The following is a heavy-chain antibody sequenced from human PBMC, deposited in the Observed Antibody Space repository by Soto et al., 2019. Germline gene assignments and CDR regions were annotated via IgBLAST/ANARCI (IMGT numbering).Heavy chain of an antibody. J-gene: IGHJ4*02. Sequence: PSETLSLTCAVYGGSFSGYYWSWIRQPPGKGLEWIGEINHSGSTNYNPSLKSRVTISVDTSKNQFSLRLSSVTAADTAVYYCARMWGGYNSHWGQGILVTVSS. V-gene: IGHV4-34*01. CDR3: ARMWGGYNSH. CDR1: GGSFSGYY. CDR2: INHSGST. D-gene: IGHD6-25*01.